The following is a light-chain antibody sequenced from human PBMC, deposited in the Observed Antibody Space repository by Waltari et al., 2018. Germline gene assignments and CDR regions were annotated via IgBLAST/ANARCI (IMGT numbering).Light chain of an antibody. CDR3: QQYDSLPFT. CDR1: QDISNH. V-gene: IGKV1-33*01. J-gene: IGKJ3*01. Sequence: DIQMTQSPSSLSASVGDRVTISCQTSQDISNHLNWYQQKPGKAPKFLISDASNLETGVPSRFSGSGSGTDFTFTISSLQPEDIGTYYCQQYDSLPFTFGPGTKVHVK. CDR2: DAS.